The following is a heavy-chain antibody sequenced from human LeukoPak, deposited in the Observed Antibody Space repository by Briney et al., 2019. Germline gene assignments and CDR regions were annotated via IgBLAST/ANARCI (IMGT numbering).Heavy chain of an antibody. CDR2: INHSGST. J-gene: IGHJ3*02. CDR3: ARANPVYSSSWYIDAFDI. V-gene: IGHV4-34*09. CDR1: GGSFSGYY. D-gene: IGHD6-13*01. Sequence: SETLSLTCAVYGGSFSGYYWSWIRQPPGKGLEWIGEINHSGSTNYNPSLKSRVTISVDTSKNQFSLKLSSVTAADTAVYYCARANPVYSSSWYIDAFDIWGQGTMVTVSS.